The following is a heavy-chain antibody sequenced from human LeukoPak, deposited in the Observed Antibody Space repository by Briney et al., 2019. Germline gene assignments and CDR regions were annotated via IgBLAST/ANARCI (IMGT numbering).Heavy chain of an antibody. V-gene: IGHV3-30*18. J-gene: IGHJ4*02. D-gene: IGHD3-10*01. Sequence: GGSLRLSCAASGFTFSNYGMHWVRQAPGKGLEWVAVVSYDGGITYYADSVEGRFIISRDNSKNTLYLQLNSLRAEDTAVYYSAKQRVRGDHYFDYWGQGTLVTVSS. CDR2: VSYDGGIT. CDR3: AKQRVRGDHYFDY. CDR1: GFTFSNYG.